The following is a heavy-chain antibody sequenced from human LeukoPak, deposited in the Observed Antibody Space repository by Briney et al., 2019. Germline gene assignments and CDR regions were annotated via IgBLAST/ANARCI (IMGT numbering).Heavy chain of an antibody. CDR3: ARHKEDWFDP. Sequence: GESLKISCKISGYILTNNWIGWVRQVPGKGLEWMGIIYPGDSDTRYSPSFQGQVTISADKSISTAYLQWSSLKASDTAMYYCARHKEDWFDPWGQGTLVTVSS. CDR1: GYILTNNW. J-gene: IGHJ5*02. CDR2: IYPGDSDT. V-gene: IGHV5-51*01.